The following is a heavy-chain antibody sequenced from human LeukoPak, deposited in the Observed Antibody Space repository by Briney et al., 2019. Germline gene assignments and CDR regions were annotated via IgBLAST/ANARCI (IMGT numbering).Heavy chain of an antibody. Sequence: SETLSLTCTVSGGSISSGSHHWGWFRQSPGKGLEWIGSIYYSRTTYYNPSLNSRVTISVVTSRNQFSLQLNSVTAADTAVHYCARHYGPWGQGTLVTVSS. CDR1: GGSISSGSHH. J-gene: IGHJ5*02. D-gene: IGHD3-10*01. CDR2: IYYSRTT. CDR3: ARHYGP. V-gene: IGHV4-39*01.